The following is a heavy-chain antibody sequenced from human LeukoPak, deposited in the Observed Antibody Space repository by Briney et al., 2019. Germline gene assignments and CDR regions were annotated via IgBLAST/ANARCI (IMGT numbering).Heavy chain of an antibody. CDR1: GFTFSSYS. D-gene: IGHD3-10*01. Sequence: PGGSLRLSCAAPGFTFSSYSMTWVRQAPGKGLEWVSLISGSGGETYYADSVKGRFTISRDNSKNTLYLQMSSLRAEDTAVYYCAKRYYGSGSYFSFGYWGQGTLVTVSS. V-gene: IGHV3-23*01. CDR2: ISGSGGET. CDR3: AKRYYGSGSYFSFGY. J-gene: IGHJ4*02.